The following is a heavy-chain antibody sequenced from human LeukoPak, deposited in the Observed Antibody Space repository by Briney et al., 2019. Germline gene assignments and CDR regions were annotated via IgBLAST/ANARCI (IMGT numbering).Heavy chain of an antibody. CDR1: GGSISSYY. Sequence: SETLSLTCTVSGGSISSYYWSWLRQPTGKGLEWIGYIYYSGSTNYNPSLKSRVTISVDTSKHQFSLKLSSVTAADTAVYYCARAVRGAFDIWGQGTMVTVSS. D-gene: IGHD3-10*01. V-gene: IGHV4-59*01. J-gene: IGHJ3*02. CDR3: ARAVRGAFDI. CDR2: IYYSGST.